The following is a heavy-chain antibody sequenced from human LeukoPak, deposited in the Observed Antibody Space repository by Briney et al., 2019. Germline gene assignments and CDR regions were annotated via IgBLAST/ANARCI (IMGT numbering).Heavy chain of an antibody. D-gene: IGHD3-10*01. CDR3: SQQVDHGSGFRWTK. J-gene: IGHJ4*02. Sequence: RQSLTLSCAASGSTFRSNAMSWDGHPPRKVLEWDSAIRSSGGSTYYADSVKGRLTISRDNSENTLYLQMNRLRTTHTAVNYCSQQVDHGSGFRWTKGGQGTLV. CDR1: GSTFRSNA. CDR2: IRSSGGST. V-gene: IGHV3-23*01.